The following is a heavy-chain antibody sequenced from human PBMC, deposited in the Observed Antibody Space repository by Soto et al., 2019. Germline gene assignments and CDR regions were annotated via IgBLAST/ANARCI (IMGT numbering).Heavy chain of an antibody. CDR2: INHSGST. J-gene: IGHJ6*02. CDR3: ARYRDRMIVAYGMDV. V-gene: IGHV4-34*01. D-gene: IGHD3-22*01. CDR1: GGSFSGYY. Sequence: QVQLQQWGAGLLKPSETLSLTCAVYGGSFSGYYWSWIRQPPGKGLEWIGEINHSGSTNYNPSLKSRVTISVDTSKNQFSLKLSSVTAADTAVYYCARYRDRMIVAYGMDVWGQGTTVTVSS.